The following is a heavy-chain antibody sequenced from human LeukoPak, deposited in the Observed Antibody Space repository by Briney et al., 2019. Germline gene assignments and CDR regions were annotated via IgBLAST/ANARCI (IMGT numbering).Heavy chain of an antibody. CDR2: IMSDGRST. Sequence: GGSLRLSCAASGFTFTTYGMHWVRQAPGKGLVWVSRIMSDGRSTYTDSEKGRFTISRDTAKNTLYLQMNSLRAEDTAVYYCARDSQFIGPLYWGQGTLVTVSS. CDR3: ARDSQFIGPLY. D-gene: IGHD5-24*01. J-gene: IGHJ4*02. CDR1: GFTFTTYG. V-gene: IGHV3-74*01.